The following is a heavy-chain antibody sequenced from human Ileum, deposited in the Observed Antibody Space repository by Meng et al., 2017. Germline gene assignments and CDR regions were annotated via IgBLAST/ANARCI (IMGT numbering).Heavy chain of an antibody. J-gene: IGHJ4*02. Sequence: VQLQQWGAGLLKPPETLSLTCAVYGGSFSGYYWSWIRQPPGKGLEWIGEINHSGSTNYNPSLKSRVTISVDTSKNQFSLKLSSVTAADTAVYYCSRTSYYDNSGYYPGWGQGTLVTVSS. CDR1: GGSFSGYY. CDR3: SRTSYYDNSGYYPG. CDR2: INHSGST. V-gene: IGHV4-34*01. D-gene: IGHD3-22*01.